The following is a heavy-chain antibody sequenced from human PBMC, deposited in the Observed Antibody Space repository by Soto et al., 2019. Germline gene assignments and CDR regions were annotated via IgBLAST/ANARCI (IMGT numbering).Heavy chain of an antibody. CDR2: IKQDGSEK. V-gene: IGHV3-7*03. CDR3: AREGYSSSPGAPYYYYGMDV. CDR1: GFTFSSYW. J-gene: IGHJ6*02. D-gene: IGHD6-6*01. Sequence: GGSLRLSCPASGFTFSSYWMSWVRQAPGKGLEWVANIKQDGSEKYYVDSVKGRFTITRDNAKNSLYLQMNSLRAEDTAVYYCAREGYSSSPGAPYYYYGMDVWGQGTTVTVSS.